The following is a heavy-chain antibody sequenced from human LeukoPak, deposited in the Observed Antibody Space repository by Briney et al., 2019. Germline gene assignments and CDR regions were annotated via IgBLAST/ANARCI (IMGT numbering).Heavy chain of an antibody. CDR3: ARGGIVGATAFDY. CDR1: RFTLSSYW. J-gene: IGHJ4*02. CDR2: IKQDGSEK. V-gene: IGHV3-7*01. Sequence: GGSLRLSCAASRFTLSSYWMSWVRQAPGKGLEWVANIKQDGSEKYYVDSVKGRFTISRDNAKNSLYLQMNSLRAEDTAVYYCARGGIVGATAFDYWGQGTLVTVSS. D-gene: IGHD1-26*01.